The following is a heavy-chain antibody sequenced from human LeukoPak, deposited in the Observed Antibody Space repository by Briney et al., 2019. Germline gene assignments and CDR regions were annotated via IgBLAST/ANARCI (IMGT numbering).Heavy chain of an antibody. CDR1: GFTVSSNY. CDR3: ARQEMATIGD. V-gene: IGHV3-21*04. CDR2: ISSSSSYI. J-gene: IGHJ4*02. D-gene: IGHD5-24*01. Sequence: GGSLRLSCAASGFTVSSNYMSWVRQAPGKGLEWVSSISSSSSYIYYADSVKGRFTISRDNAKSSLYLQMNSLRAEDTAVYYCARQEMATIGDRGQGTLVTVSS.